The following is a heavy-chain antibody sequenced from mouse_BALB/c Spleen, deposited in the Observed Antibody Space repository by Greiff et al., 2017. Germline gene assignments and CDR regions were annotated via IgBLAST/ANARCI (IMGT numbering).Heavy chain of an antibody. Sequence: VKLVESGPGLVAPSQSLSITCTVSGFSLTSYGVSWVRQPPGKGLEWLGVIWGDGSTNYHSALISRLSISKDNSKSQVFLKMNSLQTDDTAMYYCARDWRIYAMDYWGQGTSVTVSS. CDR1: GFSLTSYG. CDR2: IWGDGST. J-gene: IGHJ4*01. CDR3: ARDWRIYAMDY. V-gene: IGHV2-3*01.